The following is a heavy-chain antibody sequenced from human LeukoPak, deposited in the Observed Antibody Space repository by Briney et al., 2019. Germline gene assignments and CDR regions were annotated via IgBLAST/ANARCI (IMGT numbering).Heavy chain of an antibody. V-gene: IGHV4-39*02. D-gene: IGHD1-26*01. CDR3: ARIPWELLQPGAFDI. Sequence: HSYTLSLTCTGSGGSISSSSYYWRCLRPPPGTGLEWWGSIYYSGTTYYTPSIKSRATISVDTSKHHSSLKLSSATAADTAVYYCARIPWELLQPGAFDIWGQGTMVTVSS. CDR1: GGSISSSSYY. CDR2: IYYSGTT. J-gene: IGHJ3*02.